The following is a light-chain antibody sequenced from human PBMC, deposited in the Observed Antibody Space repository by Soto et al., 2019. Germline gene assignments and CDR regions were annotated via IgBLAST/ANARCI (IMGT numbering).Light chain of an antibody. CDR2: DAS. CDR3: QRRSTCHPGST. CDR1: QSFISSY. V-gene: IGKV3D-20*02. Sequence: EIVLTQSPGTLSLSAGERATLSCRASQSFISSYLAWYQQKPGQAPRRLIYDASKRATGIPARFSGSGSGTDFTLTNSNLEPEAFAVNVYQRRSTCHPGSTFGPGTKVDIK. J-gene: IGKJ3*01.